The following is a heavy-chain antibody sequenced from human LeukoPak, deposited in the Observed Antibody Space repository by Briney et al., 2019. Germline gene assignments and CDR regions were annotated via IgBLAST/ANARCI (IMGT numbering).Heavy chain of an antibody. CDR2: INPNSGGT. CDR3: AREGSYGYRNFDY. Sequence: ASVKVSCKASGYTFTGYYMHWVRQAPGQGLEWMGWINPNSGGTNYAKKFQGRVTMTRDTSISTAYMELRSLRSDDTAVYYCAREGSYGYRNFDYWGQGTLVTVSS. V-gene: IGHV1-2*02. J-gene: IGHJ4*02. CDR1: GYTFTGYY. D-gene: IGHD5-18*01.